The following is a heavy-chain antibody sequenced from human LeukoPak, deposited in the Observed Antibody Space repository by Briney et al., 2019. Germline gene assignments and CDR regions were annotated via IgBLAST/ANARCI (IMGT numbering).Heavy chain of an antibody. V-gene: IGHV3-30*18. CDR1: GFTFSSYG. CDR2: ISYDGSNK. CDR3: AKYYDQWPGXWFQH. D-gene: IGHD3-16*01. Sequence: GRSLRLSCAASGFTFSSYGMHWVRQAPGKGLEWVAVISYDGSNKYYADSVKGRFTISRDNSKNTLYLQMNSLRAEDTAVYYCAKYYDQWPGXWFQHWGQGTLVTVS. J-gene: IGHJ1*01.